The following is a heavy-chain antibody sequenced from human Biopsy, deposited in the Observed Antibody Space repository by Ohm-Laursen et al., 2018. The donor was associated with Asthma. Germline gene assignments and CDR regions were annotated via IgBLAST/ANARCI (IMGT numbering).Heavy chain of an antibody. Sequence: PSVKVSCKSLGGTFNTYVIGWVRQAPGHGLGWMGGINFVFGTTTYPQKFQDRVTITADDSTSTVYMELSSLRSEDTAVYYCARKAGSCISRTCYSLDFWGQGTLVTVSS. V-gene: IGHV1-69*01. CDR3: ARKAGSCISRTCYSLDF. CDR1: GGTFNTYV. D-gene: IGHD2-2*01. J-gene: IGHJ4*02. CDR2: INFVFGTT.